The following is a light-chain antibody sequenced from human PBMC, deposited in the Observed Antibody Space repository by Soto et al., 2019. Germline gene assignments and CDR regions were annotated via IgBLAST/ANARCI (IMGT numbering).Light chain of an antibody. Sequence: QAVVTQPASVSGSPGQSITISCTGTNNDVGGYNYVSWYQQHPGKAPKLMIYEVTHRPSGVSNRFSGSKSGNTASLTISGLQAEDEADYYCSSYRSTDAPYVFGTGTKVTVL. CDR2: EVT. CDR1: NNDVGGYNY. CDR3: SSYRSTDAPYV. J-gene: IGLJ1*01. V-gene: IGLV2-14*01.